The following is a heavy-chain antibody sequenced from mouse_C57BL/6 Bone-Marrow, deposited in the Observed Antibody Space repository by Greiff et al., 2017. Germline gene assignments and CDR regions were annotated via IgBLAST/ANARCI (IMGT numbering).Heavy chain of an antibody. V-gene: IGHV14-4*01. CDR3: TTSGDYGRRYFDY. CDR1: GFNIKDDY. CDR2: IDPENGDT. Sequence: EVQLQQSGAELVRPGASVKLSCTASGFNIKDDYMHWVKQRPEQGLEWIGWIDPENGDTEYASKFQGKATITADTSSNTAYLQLSSLTSEDTADDYCTTSGDYGRRYFDYWGQGTTLTVSS. D-gene: IGHD1-1*01. J-gene: IGHJ2*01.